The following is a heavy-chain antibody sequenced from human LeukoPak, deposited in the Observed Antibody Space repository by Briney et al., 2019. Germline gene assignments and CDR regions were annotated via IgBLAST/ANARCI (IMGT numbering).Heavy chain of an antibody. CDR1: GFTFSSYG. J-gene: IGHJ6*02. Sequence: GGSLRLSCAASGFTFSSYGMHWVRQAPGKGLEWVAGIWYDGSIKYYADSVKGRFTVSRDNSKNTVYLEVNSLRAEDTAVYNCARDSGYSSGSYGMDVWGQGTTVTVSS. V-gene: IGHV3-33*01. CDR2: IWYDGSIK. D-gene: IGHD5-18*01. CDR3: ARDSGYSSGSYGMDV.